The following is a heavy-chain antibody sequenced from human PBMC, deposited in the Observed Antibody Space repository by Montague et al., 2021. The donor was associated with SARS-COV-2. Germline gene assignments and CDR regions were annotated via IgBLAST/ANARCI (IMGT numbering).Heavy chain of an antibody. J-gene: IGHJ4*02. D-gene: IGHD2-15*01. V-gene: IGHV6-1*01. CDR3: ARAERGSCGDGNCYQYFFNY. CDR2: TYYRSEWYS. Sequence: CAISGDSVSTNSGTWNWVRLSPSRGLEWLGRTYYRSEWYSDYSVSVKSLISINPDTSKNQFSLQLNSVTPEDTAVYYCARAERGSCGDGNCYQYFFNYWGQGTLVIVSS. CDR1: GDSVSTNSGT.